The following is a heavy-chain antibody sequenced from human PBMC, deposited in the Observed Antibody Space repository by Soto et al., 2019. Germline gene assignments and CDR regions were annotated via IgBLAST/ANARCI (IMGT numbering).Heavy chain of an antibody. CDR2: IYPGDSDS. D-gene: IGHD2-2*01. V-gene: IGHV5-51*01. CDR3: AKHEGYCSTTTCSNFDY. J-gene: IGHJ4*02. Sequence: GESLKISCKGSGFTFTSYWIAWVRQMPGKGLEWMGIIYPGDSDSSYSPSFQGQVTISADKSINTAYLHWRSLKASDTAIYYCAKHEGYCSTTTCSNFDYWGQGTLVTVSS. CDR1: GFTFTSYW.